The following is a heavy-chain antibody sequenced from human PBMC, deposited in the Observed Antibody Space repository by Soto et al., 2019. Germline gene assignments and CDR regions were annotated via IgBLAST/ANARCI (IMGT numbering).Heavy chain of an antibody. CDR2: ISGSGGST. J-gene: IGHJ4*02. CDR1: GFTFSSYA. Sequence: EVQLLESGGGLVQPGGSLRLSCAASGFTFSSYAMSWVRQAPGKGLEWVSAISGSGGSTYYADSVKGRFTISRDNSKNTLYLQMNSLRAEDTAVYYCSSHPWGGYCISTSCPKAQDYWGQGTLVTVSS. V-gene: IGHV3-23*01. D-gene: IGHD2-2*01. CDR3: SSHPWGGYCISTSCPKAQDY.